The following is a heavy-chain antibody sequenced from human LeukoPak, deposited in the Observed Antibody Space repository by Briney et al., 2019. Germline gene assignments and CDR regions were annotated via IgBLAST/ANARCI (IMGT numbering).Heavy chain of an antibody. D-gene: IGHD5-18*01. CDR2: IKSKTDGGTT. Sequence: PGGSLRLSCAASGFTFSGYSMNWVRQAPGKGLEWVGRIKSKTDGGTTDYAAPVKGRFIISRDDSKNMLYLQMNSLKTEDTAVYYCTTESDTAMVVDYWGQGTLVTVSS. CDR3: TTESDTAMVVDY. CDR1: GFTFSGYS. V-gene: IGHV3-15*01. J-gene: IGHJ4*02.